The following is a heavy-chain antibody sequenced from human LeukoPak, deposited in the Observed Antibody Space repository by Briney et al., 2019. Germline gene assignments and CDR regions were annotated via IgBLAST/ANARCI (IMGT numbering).Heavy chain of an antibody. CDR3: ARVDYYDSSGLDY. J-gene: IGHJ4*02. V-gene: IGHV4-61*05. CDR2: IYTSGST. D-gene: IGHD3-22*01. Sequence: SETLSLTCTVSGDSISSSSYFWGWIRQPPGKGLEWIGRIYTSGSTNYNPSLKSRVTISVDTSKNQFSLKLSSVTAADTAVYYCARVDYYDSSGLDYWGQGTLVTVSS. CDR1: GDSISSSSYF.